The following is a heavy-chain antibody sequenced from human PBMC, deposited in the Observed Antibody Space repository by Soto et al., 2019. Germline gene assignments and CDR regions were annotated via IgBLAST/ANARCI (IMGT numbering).Heavy chain of an antibody. J-gene: IGHJ4*02. CDR2: IIPVFGTP. D-gene: IGHD6-13*01. CDR1: GYSFSSHA. CDR3: ARGGAISASWYWVDGLDS. V-gene: IGHV1-69*06. Sequence: QVQLEQSGSEVKKSGSSVKVSCKASGYSFSSHAITWVRQAPGQGLEWMGGIIPVFGTPSYAQKFQGRVTISADKSTNTSDLELRSLRSEDTAVYYCARGGAISASWYWVDGLDSWGPGTQFTVSS.